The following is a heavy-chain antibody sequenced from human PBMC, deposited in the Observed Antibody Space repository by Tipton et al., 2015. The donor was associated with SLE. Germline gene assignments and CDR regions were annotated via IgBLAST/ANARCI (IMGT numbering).Heavy chain of an antibody. D-gene: IGHD6-6*01. CDR2: TFYHGKT. J-gene: IGHJ6*02. V-gene: IGHV4-59*08. CDR1: DDSIITHY. CDR3: ARHWGAARSPWFYFYGFDV. Sequence: TLSLTCTISDDSIITHYWSWIRQSPGKGLEWIGYTFYHGKTDYNPSMKSRVTVSLDTSKSQFSLKLSSVTAADTALYFCARHWGAARSPWFYFYGFDVWGQGTTVTVAS.